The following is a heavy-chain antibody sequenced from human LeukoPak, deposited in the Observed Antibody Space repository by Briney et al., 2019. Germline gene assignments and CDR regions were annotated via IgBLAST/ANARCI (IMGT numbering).Heavy chain of an antibody. D-gene: IGHD6-13*01. J-gene: IGHJ4*02. CDR1: GGSISSYY. CDR2: IYYSGST. CDR3: ARDLLDEGWVAAAGD. Sequence: SETLSLTCTVSGGSISSYYWSWIRQPPGKGLEWIGYIYYSGSTNYDPSLKSRVTISVDTSKNQFSLKLSSVTAADTAVYYCARDLLDEGWVAAAGDWGQGTLVTVSS. V-gene: IGHV4-59*01.